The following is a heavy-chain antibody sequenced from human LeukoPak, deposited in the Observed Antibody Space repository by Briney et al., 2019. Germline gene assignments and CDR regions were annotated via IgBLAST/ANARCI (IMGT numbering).Heavy chain of an antibody. V-gene: IGHV3-48*03. CDR1: GFTFSRFE. CDR3: ARKVLSGSRYFDY. J-gene: IGHJ4*02. D-gene: IGHD1-26*01. CDR2: ITSSASTI. Sequence: PGGSLRLSCAASGFTFSRFEMNWVRQAPGKGLEWVSYITSSASTIYYAESVKGRFTISRDNAKNSLFLQMNSLRAEDTAVYYCARKVLSGSRYFDYWGQGALVTVSS.